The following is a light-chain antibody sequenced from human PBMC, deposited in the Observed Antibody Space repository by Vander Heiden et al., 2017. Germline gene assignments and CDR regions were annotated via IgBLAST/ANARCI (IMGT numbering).Light chain of an antibody. CDR2: DDS. V-gene: IGLV3-21*02. Sequence: SYVLTQPPSVSVAPGPTARITCGGNNIGSKSVHWYQQKTGQAPVLVVYDDSDRHAGIPERCSGSNSGNTATRTSSRGEAGDEADYYCQVWESSSDNVVFGGGTKLTVL. CDR1: NIGSKS. J-gene: IGLJ2*01. CDR3: QVWESSSDNVV.